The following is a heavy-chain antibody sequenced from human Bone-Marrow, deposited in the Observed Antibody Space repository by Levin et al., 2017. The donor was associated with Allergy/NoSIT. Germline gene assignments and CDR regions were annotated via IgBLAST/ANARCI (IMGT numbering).Heavy chain of an antibody. V-gene: IGHV4-61*02. CDR3: ARDRLASLYYYSMDV. CDR1: GGSISSGRYY. J-gene: IGHJ6*03. CDR2: IYTTGST. Sequence: PSETLSLTCSVSGGSISSGRYYFTWVRQSAGKGLEWIGRIYTTGSTNYNPSLESRVTISRDTFKKEVYLTLSSVTAADPAVYYCARDRLASLYYYSMDVWGRGTTVIVSS.